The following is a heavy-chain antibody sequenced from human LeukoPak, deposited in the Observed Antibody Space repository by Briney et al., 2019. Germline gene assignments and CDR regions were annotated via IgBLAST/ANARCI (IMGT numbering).Heavy chain of an antibody. D-gene: IGHD6-19*01. V-gene: IGHV3-7*01. CDR3: AKEGSSGLYFDY. CDR2: IKQDGSEK. Sequence: GALRLSCAAAGFTFSSYWMSWVRQAPGKGLEWVANIKQDGSEKYYVDYVKGRFTISRDNAKNSLYLQMNSLRAEDTAVYYCAKEGSSGLYFDYWGQGILVTVSS. CDR1: GFTFSSYW. J-gene: IGHJ4*02.